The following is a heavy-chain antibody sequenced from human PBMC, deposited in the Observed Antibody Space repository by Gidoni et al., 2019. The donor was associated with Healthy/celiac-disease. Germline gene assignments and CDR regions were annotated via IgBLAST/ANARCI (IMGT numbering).Heavy chain of an antibody. CDR1: GYTFTGYY. CDR3: ARDQLLVPYYYYGMDV. J-gene: IGHJ6*02. CDR2: INPNSGGT. Sequence: QVQLVQSGAEVKKPGASVKVSCKASGYTFTGYYMHWVRQAPGQGLEWMGWINPNSGGTNYAQKFQGRVTMTRDTSISTAYMELSRLRSDDTAVYYCARDQLLVPYYYYGMDVWGQGTTVTVSS. D-gene: IGHD6-6*01. V-gene: IGHV1-2*02.